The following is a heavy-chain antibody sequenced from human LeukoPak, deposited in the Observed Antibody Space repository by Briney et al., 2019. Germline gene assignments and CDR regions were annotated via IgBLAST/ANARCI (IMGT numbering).Heavy chain of an antibody. Sequence: GGSLRLSCATSGFTFSSYWMSWVRQAPGKGLEWVANIKQDGSEKYYVDSVKGRFTISRQNAKNSLFLQMNSLRAEDTAVYYCARHRSGGSQDDAFDIWGQGTMVTVSS. CDR2: IKQDGSEK. J-gene: IGHJ3*02. CDR1: GFTFSSYW. D-gene: IGHD2-15*01. CDR3: ARHRSGGSQDDAFDI. V-gene: IGHV3-7*01.